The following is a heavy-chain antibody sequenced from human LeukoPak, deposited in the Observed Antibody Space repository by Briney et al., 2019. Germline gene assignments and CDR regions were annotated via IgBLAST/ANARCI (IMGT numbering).Heavy chain of an antibody. V-gene: IGHV3-30-3*01. CDR3: TKDRSGNYCIDY. D-gene: IGHD1-26*01. J-gene: IGHJ4*02. CDR2: ISHDGSKQ. CDR1: GFTLSSSA. Sequence: GRSLRLSCAASGFTLSSSAMHWVRQAPGKGLEWVAVISHDGSKQSSADSVKGRFTISRDTSKNTLYLQMNSLRAEDTAVYFCTKDRSGNYCIDYWGQGTLVTVSS.